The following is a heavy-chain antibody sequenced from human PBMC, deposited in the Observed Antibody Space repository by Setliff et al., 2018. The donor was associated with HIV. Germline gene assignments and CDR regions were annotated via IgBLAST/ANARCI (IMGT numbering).Heavy chain of an antibody. CDR1: GYIFSSYA. V-gene: IGHV1-18*01. Sequence: ASVKVSCKASGYIFSSYAFNWVRQAPGQGLEWMGWISAHNGNTNYAQKFQGRVTMTTDTSSSTAYMELSSLRSDDTAMYYCARRPRHYYASGSVWFDPWGQGTLVTVSS. J-gene: IGHJ5*02. CDR2: ISAHNGNT. D-gene: IGHD3-10*01. CDR3: ARRPRHYYASGSVWFDP.